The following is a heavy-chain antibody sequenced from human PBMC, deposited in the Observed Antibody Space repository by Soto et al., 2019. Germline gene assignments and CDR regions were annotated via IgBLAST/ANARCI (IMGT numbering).Heavy chain of an antibody. J-gene: IGHJ4*02. CDR2: ISGSGGST. Sequence: GGSLRLSCAASGFTFTTYAMSWVRQAPGKGLEWVSAISGSGGSTYYADSVKGRFTISRDNSKNTLYLQMNSLRAEDTAVYYCAKYSGEMATTYGQFDHWGQGSLVPVSS. V-gene: IGHV3-23*01. D-gene: IGHD1-1*01. CDR1: GFTFTTYA. CDR3: AKYSGEMATTYGQFDH.